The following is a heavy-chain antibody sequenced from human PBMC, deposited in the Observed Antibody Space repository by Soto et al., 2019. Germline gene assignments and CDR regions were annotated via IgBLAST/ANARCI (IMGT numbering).Heavy chain of an antibody. V-gene: IGHV4-59*08. CDR1: GGSISSYY. J-gene: IGHJ6*04. CDR2: IYYSGST. D-gene: IGHD3-16*01. Sequence: SETLSLTCTVSGGSISSYYWSWIRQPPGKGLEWTGYIYYSGSTNYNPSLKSRVTISVDTSKNQFSLKLSSVTAADTAVYYCARLMGLDVWGKGTTVTVSS. CDR3: ARLMGLDV.